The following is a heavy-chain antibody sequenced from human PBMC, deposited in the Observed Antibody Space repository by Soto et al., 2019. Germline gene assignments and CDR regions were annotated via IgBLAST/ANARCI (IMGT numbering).Heavy chain of an antibody. CDR2: ISDTGAST. V-gene: IGHV3-23*01. J-gene: IGHJ4*02. CDR3: AKGRGSGWAWYFDN. Sequence: EVRLLEAGGGLKQPGGSLRLSCAASGFTFKESAMNWVRQAPGKGLEWVASISDTGASTWYAESVRGRLSNSRYNSKNTLYLQMNSLRGEDTAVYYCAKGRGSGWAWYFDNWGQGTLVTVSS. D-gene: IGHD6-19*01. CDR1: GFTFKESA.